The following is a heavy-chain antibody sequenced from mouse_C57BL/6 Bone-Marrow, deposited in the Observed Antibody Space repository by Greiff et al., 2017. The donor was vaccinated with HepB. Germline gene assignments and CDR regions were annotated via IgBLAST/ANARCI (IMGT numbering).Heavy chain of an antibody. Sequence: VKLQQSGAELVRPGASVTLSCKASGYTFTDYEMHWVKQTPVHGLEWIGAIDPETGGTAYNQKFKGKAILTADKSSSTAYMELRSLTSEDSAVYYCTITTASFYYFDYWGQGTTLTVSS. J-gene: IGHJ2*01. D-gene: IGHD1-2*01. CDR2: IDPETGGT. V-gene: IGHV1-15*01. CDR3: TITTASFYYFDY. CDR1: GYTFTDYE.